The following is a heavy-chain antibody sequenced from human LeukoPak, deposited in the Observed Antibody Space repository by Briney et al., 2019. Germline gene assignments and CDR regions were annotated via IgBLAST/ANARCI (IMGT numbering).Heavy chain of an antibody. J-gene: IGHJ3*02. CDR2: IYYSRSP. V-gene: IGHV4-59*08. CDR1: GGSISSYY. Sequence: SEPLSLTCTVSGGSISSYYWSWIRQPPGKGLEWIGYIYYSRSPNYNPSLKSRVTISVDTSKNQFSLKLGSVTAADTAVYYCASQRRDGYHDAFDIWGQGTMVTVSS. CDR3: ASQRRDGYHDAFDI. D-gene: IGHD5-24*01.